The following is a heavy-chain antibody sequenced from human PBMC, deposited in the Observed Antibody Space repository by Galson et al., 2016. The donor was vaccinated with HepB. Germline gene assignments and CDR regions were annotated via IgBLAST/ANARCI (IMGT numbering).Heavy chain of an antibody. D-gene: IGHD5-24*01. CDR3: ARLNGGRAYRRDDNKWLDP. J-gene: IGHJ5*02. CDR1: GGSISSSSYY. V-gene: IGHV4-39*01. CDR2: IYYTGTT. Sequence: LSLTCTVSGGSISSSSYYWGWIRQPPGKGLEWIGSIYYTGTTYYNPSLKSRVIISVDTSKNQFSLKLNSVTAADTAVYYCARLNGGRAYRRDDNKWLDPWGQGTLVTVSS.